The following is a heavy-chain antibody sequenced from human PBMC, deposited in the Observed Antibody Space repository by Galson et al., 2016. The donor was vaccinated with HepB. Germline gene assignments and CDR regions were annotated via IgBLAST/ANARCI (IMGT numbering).Heavy chain of an antibody. V-gene: IGHV3-23*01. CDR1: GFTFSNYT. CDR3: ARIDYDSGFLDY. CDR2: ISSSGDYT. J-gene: IGHJ4*02. D-gene: IGHD3-16*01. Sequence: SLRLSCAASGFTFSNYTMTWVRQAPGKGLEWVSAISSSGDYTVYADSVKGHSTISRDNSKQILYLEVDSLRVEDTAVYYCARIDYDSGFLDYWGQGTLVAVSS.